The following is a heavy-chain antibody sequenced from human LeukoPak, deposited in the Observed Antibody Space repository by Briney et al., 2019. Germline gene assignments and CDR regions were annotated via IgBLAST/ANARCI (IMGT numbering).Heavy chain of an antibody. D-gene: IGHD3-22*01. J-gene: IGHJ4*02. CDR2: IHYSGDT. CDR3: ARGGGRYYDSSPPSYFDY. CDR1: GDSISSSRFN. Sequence: PSETLSLTCTVSGDSISSSRFNWGWIRQTPGKGLEWIGTIHYSGDTYHNPSLKSRVTLSRDTSKNQFSLKLSSVTAAVTAVYYCARGGGRYYDSSPPSYFDYWGQGTLVTVSS. V-gene: IGHV4-39*07.